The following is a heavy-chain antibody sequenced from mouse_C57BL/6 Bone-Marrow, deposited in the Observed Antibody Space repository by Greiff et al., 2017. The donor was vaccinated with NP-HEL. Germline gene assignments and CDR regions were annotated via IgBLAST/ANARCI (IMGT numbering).Heavy chain of an antibody. V-gene: IGHV1-55*01. D-gene: IGHD1-1*01. J-gene: IGHJ4*01. CDR3: AREATVVATTSYYAMDY. CDR2: IYPGSGST. CDR1: GYTFTSYW. Sequence: VQLQQPGAELVKPGASVKMSCKASGYTFTSYWITWVKQRPGQGLEWIGDIYPGSGSTNYNEKFKSKATLTVDTSSSTAYMQLSSLTSEDSAVYYCAREATVVATTSYYAMDYWGQGTSVTVSS.